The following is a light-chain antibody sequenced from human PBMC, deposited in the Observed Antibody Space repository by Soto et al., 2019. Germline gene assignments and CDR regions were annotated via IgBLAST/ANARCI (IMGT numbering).Light chain of an antibody. CDR3: QQYNSSPWT. CDR2: KMS. Sequence: DIQMTQSPSTLFASVGDTVTITCRASQSISAWLAWYQQRPGKAPKLLIYKMSASERGVPSRFSGSGSGTEFTLTISSLQPEDFATYYCQQYNSSPWTVGQGNKVDIK. J-gene: IGKJ1*01. CDR1: QSISAW. V-gene: IGKV1-5*03.